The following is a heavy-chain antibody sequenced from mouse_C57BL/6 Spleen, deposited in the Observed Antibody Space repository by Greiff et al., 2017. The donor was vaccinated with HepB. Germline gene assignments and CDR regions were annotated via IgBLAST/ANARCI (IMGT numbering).Heavy chain of an antibody. CDR1: GFTFSSYA. CDR3: ARSEGIYYGYENAMDY. D-gene: IGHD2-2*01. CDR2: ISDGGSYT. V-gene: IGHV5-4*01. J-gene: IGHJ4*01. Sequence: EVQRVESGGGLVKPGGSLKLSCAASGFTFSSYAMSWVRQTPEKRLEWVATISDGGSYTYYPDNVKGRFTISRDNAKNNLYLQMSQLKSEDTAMYYCARSEGIYYGYENAMDYWGQGTSVTVSS.